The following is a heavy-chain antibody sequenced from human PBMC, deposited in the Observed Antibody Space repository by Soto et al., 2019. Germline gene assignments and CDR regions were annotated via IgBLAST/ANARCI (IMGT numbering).Heavy chain of an antibody. Sequence: GASVKVSCKASGYTFTSYYMHWVRQAPGQGLELMGIINPSGGSTSYAQKFQGRVTMTRDTSTSTVYMELSSLRSEDTAVYYCARDHGVVAARGGRISWFDPWGPGTLVTVSS. CDR1: GYTFTSYY. D-gene: IGHD2-15*01. CDR2: INPSGGST. V-gene: IGHV1-46*03. J-gene: IGHJ5*02. CDR3: ARDHGVVAARGGRISWFDP.